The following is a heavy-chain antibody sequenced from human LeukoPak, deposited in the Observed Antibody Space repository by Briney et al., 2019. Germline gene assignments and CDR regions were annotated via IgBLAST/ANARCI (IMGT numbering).Heavy chain of an antibody. CDR3: AREGYYGSGSPPSLYFDY. D-gene: IGHD3-10*01. V-gene: IGHV3-33*01. J-gene: IGHJ4*02. CDR2: IWNNGNNR. CDR1: GFIFSDYG. Sequence: GGSLRLSCAASGFIFSDYGMHWVRQAPGKGLEWVAVIWNNGNNRYADSVRGRFTISRDNSRSTLYLQMNSLRPEDAAIYYCAREGYYGSGSPPSLYFDYWGQGTLVTVSS.